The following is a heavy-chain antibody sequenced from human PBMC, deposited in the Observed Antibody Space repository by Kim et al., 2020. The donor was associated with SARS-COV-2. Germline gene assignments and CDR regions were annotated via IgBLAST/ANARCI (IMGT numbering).Heavy chain of an antibody. J-gene: IGHJ3*01. CDR3: ARDLPVMAVGGSNVFDL. V-gene: IGHV1-69*01. Sequence: KFQARVTITADESTSTAYMHLSSLRFEDTAVYYCARDLPVMAVGGSNVFDLWGQGTMVTVSS. D-gene: IGHD6-19*01.